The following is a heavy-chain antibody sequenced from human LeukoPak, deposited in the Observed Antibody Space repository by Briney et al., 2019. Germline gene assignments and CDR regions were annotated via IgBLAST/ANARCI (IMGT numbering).Heavy chain of an antibody. Sequence: PGGSLRLSCAASGFTFSTYSMSWVRQAPGKGLEWVSSISRSSSDIYYADSVKGRFTISRDNAKNSLYLQMNSLRAEDTAVYYCTRAYSSGWSAFDIWGQGTMATVSS. V-gene: IGHV3-21*01. J-gene: IGHJ3*02. CDR1: GFTFSTYS. CDR3: TRAYSSGWSAFDI. D-gene: IGHD6-19*01. CDR2: ISRSSSDI.